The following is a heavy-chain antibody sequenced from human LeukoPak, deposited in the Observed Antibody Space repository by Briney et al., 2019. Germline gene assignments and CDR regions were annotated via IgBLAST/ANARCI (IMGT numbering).Heavy chain of an antibody. CDR1: GGSFSGYY. CDR2: INHSGST. D-gene: IGHD3-10*01. Sequence: SETLSLTCAVYGGSFSGYYWSWIRQPPGKGLEWIGEINHSGSTNYNPSLKSRVTISVDTSKNQFSLKLSSVTAADTAVYYCATPRVVRGRCYYYGMDVWGQGTTVTVSS. J-gene: IGHJ6*02. V-gene: IGHV4-34*01. CDR3: ATPRVVRGRCYYYGMDV.